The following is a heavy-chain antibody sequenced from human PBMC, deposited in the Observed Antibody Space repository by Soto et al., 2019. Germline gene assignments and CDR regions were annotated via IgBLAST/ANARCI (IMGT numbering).Heavy chain of an antibody. Sequence: GGSLRLSCAASGFTFSDYYMSWIRQAPGKGLEWVSYINNFNSYTNYADSVKGRFTISRDNARNSLYLQMNSLRAEDTAVYYCARDRDGVHGMDVWGQGTTVTVSS. CDR2: INNFNSYT. V-gene: IGHV3-11*06. J-gene: IGHJ6*02. D-gene: IGHD4-17*01. CDR1: GFTFSDYY. CDR3: ARDRDGVHGMDV.